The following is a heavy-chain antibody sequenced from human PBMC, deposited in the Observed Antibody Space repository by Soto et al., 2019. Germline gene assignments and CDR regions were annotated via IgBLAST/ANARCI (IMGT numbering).Heavy chain of an antibody. Sequence: SETLSLTCAVYGGSFSAYYWSWIRQPPGKGLEWIGEINHSGGTSYNPSLKSRVTISVDTSKSQFSLKLTSVTAADRAVYYCGRGSVDTVDSSGFYEDWGQGTQVPVSS. CDR2: INHSGGT. D-gene: IGHD3-22*01. CDR3: GRGSVDTVDSSGFYED. J-gene: IGHJ4*02. V-gene: IGHV4-34*01. CDR1: GGSFSAYY.